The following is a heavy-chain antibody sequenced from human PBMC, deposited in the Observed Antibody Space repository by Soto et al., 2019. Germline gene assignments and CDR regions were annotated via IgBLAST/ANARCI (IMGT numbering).Heavy chain of an antibody. CDR2: ISAYNGNT. Sequence: QVQLVQSGAEVKKPGASVKVSCKASGYTFTNFGISWVRQAPGQGLEWMGWISAYNGNTNYAQKFQGRVTMTTDTSTSTDYMEVRSLRFDDTAVHYFARGGTHIDYWGQGTLVTVSS. CDR1: GYTFTNFG. V-gene: IGHV1-18*01. CDR3: ARGGTHIDY. D-gene: IGHD3-16*01. J-gene: IGHJ4*02.